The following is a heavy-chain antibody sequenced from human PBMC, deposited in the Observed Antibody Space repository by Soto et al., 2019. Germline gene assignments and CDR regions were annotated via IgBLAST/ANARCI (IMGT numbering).Heavy chain of an antibody. CDR1: GGTFSSYA. D-gene: IGHD3-22*01. CDR2: IIPIFGTA. J-gene: IGHJ6*03. CDR3: ARQANYDSRFYYYMDV. V-gene: IGHV1-69*13. Sequence: SVKVSCKASGGTFSSYAISWVRQAPGQGLEWMGGIIPIFGTANYAQKFQGRVTITADESTSTAYMELSSLRSEDTAVYYCARQANYDSRFYYYMDVWGKGTTVTVS.